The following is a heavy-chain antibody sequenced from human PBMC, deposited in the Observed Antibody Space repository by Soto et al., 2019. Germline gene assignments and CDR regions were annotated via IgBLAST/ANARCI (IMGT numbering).Heavy chain of an antibody. Sequence: GASVKVSCKASGYTFTGYYMHWVRQAPGQGLEWMGWINPNSGGTNYAQKFQGWVTMTRDTSISTACMELSRLRSDDTAVYYCARDGYSGYDGAPRGRGLDWFDPWGQATLVTVSS. V-gene: IGHV1-2*04. CDR1: GYTFTGYY. J-gene: IGHJ5*02. CDR3: ARDGYSGYDGAPRGRGLDWFDP. D-gene: IGHD5-12*01. CDR2: INPNSGGT.